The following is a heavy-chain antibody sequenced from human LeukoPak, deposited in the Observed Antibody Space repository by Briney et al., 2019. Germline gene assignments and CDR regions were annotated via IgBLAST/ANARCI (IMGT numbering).Heavy chain of an antibody. CDR1: GFTFSSYA. V-gene: IGHV3-23*01. J-gene: IGHJ4*02. CDR2: ISGSGSST. Sequence: GGSLRLACAASGFTFSSYAMSWVRQAPGKGLEWVSSISGSGSSTYYADSVKGRFTISRDNSKNTLYLQMNSLRAEDTAIYYCAKDHRSGWPAPFDYWGQGTLVTVSS. CDR3: AKDHRSGWPAPFDY. D-gene: IGHD6-19*01.